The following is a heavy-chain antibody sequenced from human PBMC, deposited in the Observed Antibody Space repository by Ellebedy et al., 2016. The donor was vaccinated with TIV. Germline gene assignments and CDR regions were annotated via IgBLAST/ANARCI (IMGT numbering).Heavy chain of an antibody. CDR1: GFTVSGNY. Sequence: GGSLRLSCAVSGFTVSGNYMSWVRQAPGKGLEWVSIIYSSGITYYPDSVKGRFTISRDNSKNTVSLQMNSRRAEDTAVYYCAKRDSSGYYYARLFDYWGQGTLVTVSS. D-gene: IGHD3-22*01. V-gene: IGHV3-53*01. CDR3: AKRDSSGYYYARLFDY. J-gene: IGHJ4*02. CDR2: IYSSGIT.